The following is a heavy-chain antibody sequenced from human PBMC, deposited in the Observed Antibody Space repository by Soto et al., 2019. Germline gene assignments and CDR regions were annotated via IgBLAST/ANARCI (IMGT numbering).Heavy chain of an antibody. D-gene: IGHD2-2*01. CDR2: ISSSSSYI. Sequence: GGSLRLSCAASGFTFSSYSMNWVRQAPGKGLEWVSSISSSSSYIYYADSVKGRFTKSRDNAKNSLYLQMNSLRAEDTAVYYCARETYCSSTSCYPYRYFDYWGQGTLVTVSS. CDR1: GFTFSSYS. CDR3: ARETYCSSTSCYPYRYFDY. V-gene: IGHV3-21*01. J-gene: IGHJ4*02.